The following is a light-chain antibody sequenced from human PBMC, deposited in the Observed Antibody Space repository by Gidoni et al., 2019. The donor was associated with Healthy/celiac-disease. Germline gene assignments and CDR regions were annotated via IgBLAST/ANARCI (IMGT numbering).Light chain of an antibody. CDR3: NSRDSSGNHLV. CDR2: GKN. V-gene: IGLV3-19*01. Sequence: SSELTQDPAVSVSFGQTVRITCQGDSLRSYYASWYQQKPGQATVLVIYGKNNRPSGIPDRFSGSSSGNTASLTITGAQAEDEADYYCNSRDSSGNHLVFGGGTKLTVL. J-gene: IGLJ2*01. CDR1: SLRSYY.